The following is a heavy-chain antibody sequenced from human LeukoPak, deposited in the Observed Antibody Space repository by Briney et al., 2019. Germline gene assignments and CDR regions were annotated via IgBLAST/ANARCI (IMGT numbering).Heavy chain of an antibody. CDR3: AKDGGGKARNGLRSEYYKWGAPDY. Sequence: GGSLRLSCAASGFTFSSYAMSWVRQAPGKGLEWVSGISGSGGKTYDADSVKGRFTISRDNSKNTLYLQMNSLRAEDTAVYYCAKDGGGKARNGLRSEYYKWGAPDYWGQGTLVTVSS. J-gene: IGHJ4*02. V-gene: IGHV3-23*01. CDR1: GFTFSSYA. D-gene: IGHD3-3*01. CDR2: ISGSGGKT.